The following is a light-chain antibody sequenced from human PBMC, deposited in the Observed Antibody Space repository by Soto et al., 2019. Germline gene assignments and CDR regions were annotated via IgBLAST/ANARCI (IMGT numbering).Light chain of an antibody. CDR2: EVS. CDR3: SSYTSRRTGSYV. Sequence: QSALTQPASVSGSPGQSITISCTGSSSDVGGYNYVSWYQQHPGKAPKLMIYEVSNRPSGVSNRFSGSKSGNTASLAISGLQAEDEADYYCSSYTSRRTGSYVFGSGTKVTVL. CDR1: SSDVGGYNY. V-gene: IGLV2-14*01. J-gene: IGLJ1*01.